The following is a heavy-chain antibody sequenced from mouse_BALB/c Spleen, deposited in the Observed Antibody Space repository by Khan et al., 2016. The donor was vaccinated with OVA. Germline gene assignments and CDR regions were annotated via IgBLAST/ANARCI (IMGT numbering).Heavy chain of an antibody. CDR1: GYTFTSNT. Sequence: QVQLKESGAELARPGASVKMSCKASGYTFTSNTMHWLKQRPGLGLEWIGYINPRSSYTNYNQRFKDKATLTADKSSSTAYMQLSSLTSEDSAVYYCAGRSQGYDMDYWGQGTSVTVSS. J-gene: IGHJ4*01. V-gene: IGHV1-4*01. CDR3: AGRSQGYDMDY. CDR2: INPRSSYT.